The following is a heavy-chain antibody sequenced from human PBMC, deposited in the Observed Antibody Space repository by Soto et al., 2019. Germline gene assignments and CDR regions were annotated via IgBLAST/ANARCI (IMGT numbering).Heavy chain of an antibody. CDR3: ARGRLTGRLYHFYMDV. D-gene: IGHD6-6*01. CDR1: GGSISASVNY. Sequence: QLKLQESGPGLVKSSETLSLNCTVSGGSISASVNYWGWMRQSPGKGLEWIGSVYYGGASYQNPSLKSRVTIFVHTSKKWFSLRLDSVSAADTAVHHCARGRLTGRLYHFYMDVWGKGTTVTVSS. V-gene: IGHV4-39*01. CDR2: VYYGGAS. J-gene: IGHJ6*03.